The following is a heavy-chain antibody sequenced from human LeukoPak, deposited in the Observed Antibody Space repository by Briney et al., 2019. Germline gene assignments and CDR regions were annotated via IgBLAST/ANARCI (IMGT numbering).Heavy chain of an antibody. CDR2: ISGSGGST. CDR3: ANAIGPMIVVVDYYYGMDV. J-gene: IGHJ6*02. Sequence: PGGSLRLSCAASGFTFSSYAMSWVRQAPGKGLEWVSAISGSGGSTYYADSVKGRFTIFRDNSKNTLYLQMNSLRAEDTAVYYCANAIGPMIVVVDYYYGMDVWGQGTTVTVSS. D-gene: IGHD3-22*01. V-gene: IGHV3-23*01. CDR1: GFTFSSYA.